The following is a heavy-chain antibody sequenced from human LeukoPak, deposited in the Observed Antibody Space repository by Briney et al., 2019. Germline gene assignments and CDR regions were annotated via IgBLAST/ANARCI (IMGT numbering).Heavy chain of an antibody. V-gene: IGHV3-7*01. CDR2: IKQDGSEK. Sequence: PSETLSLTCTVSGGSISSSSYYWGWIRQPPGKGLEWVANIKQDGSEKYYVDSVKGRFTISRDNAKNSLYLQMNSLRAEDTAVYYCARDVSPHWYCSGGSCYSAFDYWGQGTLVTVSS. J-gene: IGHJ4*02. CDR3: ARDVSPHWYCSGGSCYSAFDY. D-gene: IGHD2-15*01. CDR1: GGSISSSSYY.